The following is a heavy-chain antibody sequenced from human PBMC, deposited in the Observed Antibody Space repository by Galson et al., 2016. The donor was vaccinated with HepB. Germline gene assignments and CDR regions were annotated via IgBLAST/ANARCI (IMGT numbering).Heavy chain of an antibody. CDR3: ARGDDILTGTYYFDY. CDR2: IDHSGST. J-gene: IGHJ4*02. CDR1: GGSISRYY. D-gene: IGHD3-9*01. V-gene: IGHV4-34*01. Sequence: LSLTCTVSGGSISRYYWNWIRQPPGKGLEWIGEIDHSGSTNYNPSLKSRVTISADTSKNQVSLMVTSVTAADTAVYYCARGDDILTGTYYFDYWGQGTLVTVSS.